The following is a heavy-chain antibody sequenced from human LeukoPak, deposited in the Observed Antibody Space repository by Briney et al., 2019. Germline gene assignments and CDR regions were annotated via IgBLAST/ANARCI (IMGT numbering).Heavy chain of an antibody. CDR3: ARNAVAGTRYYYYYMDV. Sequence: SQTLSLTFTVAGGSISSGSYYWSWIRQPPGKGLEWIGYIYYSGSTNYNPSLKSRVTISVDTSKNQFSLKLSSVTAADTAVYYCARNAVAGTRYYYYYMDVWGKGTTVTISS. V-gene: IGHV4-61*01. CDR1: GGSISSGSYY. D-gene: IGHD6-19*01. CDR2: IYYSGST. J-gene: IGHJ6*03.